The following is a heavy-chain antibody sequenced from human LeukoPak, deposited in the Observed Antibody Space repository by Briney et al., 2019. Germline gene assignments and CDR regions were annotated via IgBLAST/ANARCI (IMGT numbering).Heavy chain of an antibody. Sequence: SETQSLTCTVSGGSISSYYWSWIRQPPGKGLEWIGYIYYSGSTNYNPSLKSRVTISVDTSKNQFSLKLSSVTAADTAVYYCAGDYYDILTGYYPLSYWGQGTLVTVSS. D-gene: IGHD3-9*01. CDR3: AGDYYDILTGYYPLSY. CDR2: IYYSGST. J-gene: IGHJ4*02. CDR1: GGSISSYY. V-gene: IGHV4-59*01.